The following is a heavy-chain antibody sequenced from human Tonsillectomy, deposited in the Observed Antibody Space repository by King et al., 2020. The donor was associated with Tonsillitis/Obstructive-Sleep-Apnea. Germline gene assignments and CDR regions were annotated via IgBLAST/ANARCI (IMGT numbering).Heavy chain of an antibody. Sequence: QLVQSGAEVKEPGASVKVSCKASGYSFTTYGISWVRQAPGQGLEWMGWISTYNGNTNFAQKVQGRVTMTTDTSTSTAYMELRSLRSDDTDVYYCARGTYFDYWGQGTLVTVSS. CDR1: GYSFTTYG. CDR3: ARGTYFDY. V-gene: IGHV1-18*01. J-gene: IGHJ4*02. CDR2: ISTYNGNT.